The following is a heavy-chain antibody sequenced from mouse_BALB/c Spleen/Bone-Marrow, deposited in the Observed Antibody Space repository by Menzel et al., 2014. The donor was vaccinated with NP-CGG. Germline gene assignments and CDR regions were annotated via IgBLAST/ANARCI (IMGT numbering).Heavy chain of an antibody. CDR3: ARHAYYDQTEVSFVY. Sequence: DVQLVESGGGLVKSGGSLKLSCAASGFTFNSYGMSWVRQTPGKRLEWVATIGGGGSYTFYPDSVKGRFTISRDNAKNNLYLQLSSLRSEDAALYYCARHAYYDQTEVSFVYWGQGTLVTVSA. V-gene: IGHV5-9-2*01. CDR2: IGGGGSYT. J-gene: IGHJ3*01. CDR1: GFTFNSYG. D-gene: IGHD2-4*01.